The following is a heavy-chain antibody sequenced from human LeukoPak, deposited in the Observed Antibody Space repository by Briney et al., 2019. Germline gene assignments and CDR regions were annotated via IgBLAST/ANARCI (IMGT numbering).Heavy chain of an antibody. Sequence: PGGSLRLSCAASGFDFSSNWMHWVRHAPGQGLVWVSRIKGDGISTNYADSVKGRFTISRDIAKNTLYLQMNSLRAEDTAVYYCAKEGYSSSSSVYFDYWGQGTLVIVSS. J-gene: IGHJ4*02. V-gene: IGHV3-74*01. CDR1: GFDFSSNW. CDR2: IKGDGIST. CDR3: AKEGYSSSSSVYFDY. D-gene: IGHD6-13*01.